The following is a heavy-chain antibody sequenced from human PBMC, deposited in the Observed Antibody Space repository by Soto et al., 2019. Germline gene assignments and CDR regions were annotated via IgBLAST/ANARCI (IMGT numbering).Heavy chain of an antibody. CDR1: GDSVSSNSAA. J-gene: IGHJ4*02. CDR2: TYYRSKWYN. Sequence: PSQTLSLTCAISGDSVSSNSAAWNWIRQSPSRGLEWLGRTYYRSKWYNDYAVSVKSRITINPDTSKNQFSLRLNSVTPEDTAVYYCARGYCTNGVCYPTYYFDYWGQGTLVTVSS. V-gene: IGHV6-1*01. CDR3: ARGYCTNGVCYPTYYFDY. D-gene: IGHD2-8*01.